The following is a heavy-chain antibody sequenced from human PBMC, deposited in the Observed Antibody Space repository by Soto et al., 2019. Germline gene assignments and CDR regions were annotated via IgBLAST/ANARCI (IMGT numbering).Heavy chain of an antibody. Sequence: GGSLRLSCAASGFTFDDYAMHWVRPAPGKGLEWVSGISWNSGSIDYADSVKGRFTISRDNAKNSLYLQMNSLRAEDTALYYCAKDIYYDSSGYSPPFDYWGQGTLVTVSS. CDR1: GFTFDDYA. J-gene: IGHJ4*02. CDR3: AKDIYYDSSGYSPPFDY. D-gene: IGHD3-22*01. V-gene: IGHV3-9*01. CDR2: ISWNSGSI.